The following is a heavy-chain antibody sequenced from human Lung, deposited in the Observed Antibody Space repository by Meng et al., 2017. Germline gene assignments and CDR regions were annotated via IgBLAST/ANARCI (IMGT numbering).Heavy chain of an antibody. J-gene: IGHJ4*02. Sequence: EQHLLEPGGGLVKPGVSRRLSCAASGFTFSSYSMNWVRQAPGKGLEWVSSISSSSSYIYYADSVKGRFTISRDNAKNSLYLQMNSLRAEDTAVYYCARERGTSDYWGQGTLVTVSS. CDR3: ARERGTSDY. CDR1: GFTFSSYS. D-gene: IGHD1-7*01. CDR2: ISSSSSYI. V-gene: IGHV3-21*01.